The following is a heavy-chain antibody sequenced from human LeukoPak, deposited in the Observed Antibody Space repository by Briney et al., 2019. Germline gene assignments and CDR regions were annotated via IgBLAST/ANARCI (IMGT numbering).Heavy chain of an antibody. CDR3: ARGERGDSRLNWFDP. CDR1: GYTFTSYY. Sequence: ASVKVSCKASGYTFTSYYMHWVRQAPGQGLEWMAIINPSGGSASYAQKFQGRVTMTRDTSTSTVYMELSSLRSEDTAVYYCARGERGDSRLNWFDPWGQGTLVTVSS. D-gene: IGHD3-10*01. CDR2: INPSGGSA. V-gene: IGHV1-46*01. J-gene: IGHJ5*02.